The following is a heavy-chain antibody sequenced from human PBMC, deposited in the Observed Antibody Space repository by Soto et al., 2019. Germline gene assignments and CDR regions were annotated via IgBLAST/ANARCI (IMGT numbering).Heavy chain of an antibody. CDR2: IKSKTNGETT. V-gene: IGHV3-15*01. CDR3: TTAPYGLFDY. CDR1: GLTFSNAW. J-gene: IGHJ4*02. Sequence: GGSLSLSCAASGLTFSNAWMSWVRQAPGKGLEWVGRIKSKTNGETTDYAAPVKDRFTISRDDSRNTLYLQMNSLKTEDTAVYICTTAPYGLFDYWGQGALVTVSS. D-gene: IGHD4-17*01.